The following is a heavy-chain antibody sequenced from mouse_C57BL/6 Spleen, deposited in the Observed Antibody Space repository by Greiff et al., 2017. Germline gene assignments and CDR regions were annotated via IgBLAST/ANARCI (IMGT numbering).Heavy chain of an antibody. V-gene: IGHV1-5*01. Sequence: VQLQQSGTVLARPGASVKMSCKTSGYTFTSYWMHWVKQRPGQGLEWIGAIYPGNSDTSYNQKFKGKAKLTAVPSASTSYMELSSRTNEDSAVYYCTRSNYGSSYVGWYFDVWGTGTTVTVSS. CDR1: GYTFTSYW. CDR2: IYPGNSDT. CDR3: TRSNYGSSYVGWYFDV. J-gene: IGHJ1*03. D-gene: IGHD1-1*01.